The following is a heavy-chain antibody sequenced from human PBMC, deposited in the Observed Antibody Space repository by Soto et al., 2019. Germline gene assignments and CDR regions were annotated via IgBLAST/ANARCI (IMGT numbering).Heavy chain of an antibody. Sequence: GGSLRLSCAASGFTVSSNYMSWVRQAPGKGLEWVSVIYSGGSTYYADSVKGRFTISRDNSKNTLYLQMNSLRAEDTAVYYCARVGDMVTGPGRNQPMDVWGQGTSVTVSS. CDR3: ARVGDMVTGPGRNQPMDV. V-gene: IGHV3-53*01. CDR2: IYSGGST. CDR1: GFTVSSNY. J-gene: IGHJ6*02. D-gene: IGHD3-9*01.